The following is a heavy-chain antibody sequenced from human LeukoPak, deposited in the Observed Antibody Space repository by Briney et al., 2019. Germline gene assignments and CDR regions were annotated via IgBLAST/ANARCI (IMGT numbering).Heavy chain of an antibody. J-gene: IGHJ3*02. CDR2: INPNSGGT. D-gene: IGHD3-22*01. CDR3: ARDGHRRYHYDSSGREDAFDI. V-gene: IGHV1-2*02. CDR1: GYTFTGYY. Sequence: ASVKVSCKASGYTFTGYYMHWVRQAPGQGLEWMGWINPNSGGTNYAQKFQGRVTMTRDTSISTAYMELSRLRSDDTAVYYCARDGHRRYHYDSSGREDAFDIWGQGAMVTVSS.